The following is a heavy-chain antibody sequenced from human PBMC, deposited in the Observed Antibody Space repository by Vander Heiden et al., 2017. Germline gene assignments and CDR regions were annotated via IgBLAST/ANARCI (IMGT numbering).Heavy chain of an antibody. Sequence: DVELVESGGGLVRPGGSLRLSCSASGFTFSSYGMNWVRQAPGKGLEWVSSISRTGNYIYYADSVKGRFTISRDNAKNSVFLQMNSLRAEDTAVYYCARDRAGTNYFQNWGQGTLITVS. D-gene: IGHD3-10*01. CDR2: ISRTGNYI. CDR1: GFTFSSYG. CDR3: ARDRAGTNYFQN. V-gene: IGHV3-21*02. J-gene: IGHJ1*01.